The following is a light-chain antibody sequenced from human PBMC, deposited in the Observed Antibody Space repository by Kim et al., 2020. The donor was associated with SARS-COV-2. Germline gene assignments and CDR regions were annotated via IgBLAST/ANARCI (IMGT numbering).Light chain of an antibody. V-gene: IGKV3-20*01. Sequence: LAPGERATLSCRASQSVSSSYLAWYQQKRGQAPRLLIYGASSRAAGIPDRFSGSGSGTDFTLTISRLELEDFAVYYCQQYDSSPYTFGQGTKLEI. J-gene: IGKJ2*01. CDR1: QSVSSSY. CDR2: GAS. CDR3: QQYDSSPYT.